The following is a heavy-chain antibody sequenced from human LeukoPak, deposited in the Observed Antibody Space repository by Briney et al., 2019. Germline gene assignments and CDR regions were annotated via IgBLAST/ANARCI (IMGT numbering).Heavy chain of an antibody. D-gene: IGHD3-22*01. CDR3: AKGITMIVVVIPDAFDI. Sequence: GGSLRLSCVTSGFSFRSYGMYWVRQAPGKGLEWVAFVRYDGSEKTYAESVKGRFSISRDNAKNSLYLQMNSLRAEDTALYYCAKGITMIVVVIPDAFDIWGQGTMVTVSS. V-gene: IGHV3-30*02. CDR2: VRYDGSEK. CDR1: GFSFRSYG. J-gene: IGHJ3*02.